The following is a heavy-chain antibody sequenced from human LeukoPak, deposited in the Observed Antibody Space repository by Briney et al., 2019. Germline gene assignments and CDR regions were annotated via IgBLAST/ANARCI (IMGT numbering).Heavy chain of an antibody. D-gene: IGHD6-19*01. Sequence: SETLSLTCAVYGGSFSGYYWSWIRQPPGKGLEWIGEINHSGSTNYNPSLKSRVTISLDTSKSQFSLKLTSVTAADTAVYYCARIIAVAGGYYYYYMDVWGKGTTVTISS. CDR2: INHSGST. V-gene: IGHV4-34*01. CDR3: ARIIAVAGGYYYYYMDV. CDR1: GGSFSGYY. J-gene: IGHJ6*03.